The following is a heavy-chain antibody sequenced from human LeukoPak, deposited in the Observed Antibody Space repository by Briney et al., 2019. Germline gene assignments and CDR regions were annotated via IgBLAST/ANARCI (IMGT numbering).Heavy chain of an antibody. D-gene: IGHD1-26*01. V-gene: IGHV1-69*13. J-gene: IGHJ6*02. Sequence: SVNVSCTASGGTFSSYSISWVRQAPGQGLEWMGGIIPIFDTADYAQKFQGRVTITADESTSTAYMELSSLRSEDTAVFYCARISLGAIWGYYYGMDVWGQGTTVTVSS. CDR1: GGTFSSYS. CDR3: ARISLGAIWGYYYGMDV. CDR2: IIPIFDTA.